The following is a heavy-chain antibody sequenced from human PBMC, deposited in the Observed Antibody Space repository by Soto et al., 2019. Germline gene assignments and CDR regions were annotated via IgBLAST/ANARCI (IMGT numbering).Heavy chain of an antibody. CDR3: AKLVIGYSYGMDV. CDR1: GFTFNNYA. CDR2: INSSGGST. D-gene: IGHD2-15*01. Sequence: EVQLLASGGGLVQPGGSRRLSCAASGFTFNNYAMNWVRQAPGKVLEWVSAINSSGGSTYYADSVTGRFTISRDNSKTTLYLQMNSLRAEDTAVYYCAKLVIGYSYGMDVWGQGTTVTVSS. V-gene: IGHV3-23*01. J-gene: IGHJ6*02.